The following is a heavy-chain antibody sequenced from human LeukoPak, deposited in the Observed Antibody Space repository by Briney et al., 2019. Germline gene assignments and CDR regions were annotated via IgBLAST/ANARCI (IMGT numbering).Heavy chain of an antibody. CDR1: GGTFSRSA. CDR3: ARPNWNDSEGGWFDP. CDR2: IIPILGIA. D-gene: IGHD1-1*01. V-gene: IGHV1-69*04. J-gene: IGHJ5*02. Sequence: SVKVSCKASGGTFSRSAVNWVRQAPGQGLEWMGRIIPILGIANYAQKFQGRVTITADKSTSTAYMELSSLRSEDTAVYYCARPNWNDSEGGWFDPWGQGTLVTVSS.